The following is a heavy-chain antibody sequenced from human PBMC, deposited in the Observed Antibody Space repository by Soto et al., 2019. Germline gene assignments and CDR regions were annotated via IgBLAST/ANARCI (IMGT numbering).Heavy chain of an antibody. Sequence: QGQLVESGGGVVQPGTSLRLSCEASGFIFSRYGMHWVRQAPGKGLEWVAVISYDGSNKYYAESVKGRFIISRDKSENTLYLQMNSLRAEDTAVYYCAKDLGSGKPYYYYAMDVWGQGTTGTVSS. CDR1: GFIFSRYG. CDR2: ISYDGSNK. J-gene: IGHJ6*02. CDR3: AKDLGSGKPYYYYAMDV. V-gene: IGHV3-30*18. D-gene: IGHD3-10*01.